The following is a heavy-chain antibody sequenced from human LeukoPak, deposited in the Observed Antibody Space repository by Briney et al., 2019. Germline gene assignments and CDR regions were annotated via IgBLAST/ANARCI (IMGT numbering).Heavy chain of an antibody. V-gene: IGHV4-59*01. CDR2: IYSSGST. CDR3: ARVFDSGSQAYFYYMDV. J-gene: IGHJ6*03. CDR1: GGSFSGYY. Sequence: SETLSLTCAVYGGSFSGYYWSWIRQPPGKGLEWIGYIYSSGSTNYNPSLKSRVTMSVDTSKNQFSLKVSSVTAADTAVYYCARVFDSGSQAYFYYMDVWGKGTTVTVSS. D-gene: IGHD3-10*01.